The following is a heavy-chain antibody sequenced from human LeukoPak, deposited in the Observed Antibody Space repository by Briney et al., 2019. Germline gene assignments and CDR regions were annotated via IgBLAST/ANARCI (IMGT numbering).Heavy chain of an antibody. CDR1: GFTFSTYN. CDR3: ARGAARMVEIATIISFEY. V-gene: IGHV3-21*01. J-gene: IGHJ4*02. D-gene: IGHD5-24*01. Sequence: PGGSLRLSCAASGFTFSTYNMNWVRQAPGKGPEWVSSITSGSNYIYYAHSVKGRFTTSRDNAKKSLYLQMNSLRAEDTAVYYCARGAARMVEIATIISFEYWGQGTLVTVSS. CDR2: ITSGSNYI.